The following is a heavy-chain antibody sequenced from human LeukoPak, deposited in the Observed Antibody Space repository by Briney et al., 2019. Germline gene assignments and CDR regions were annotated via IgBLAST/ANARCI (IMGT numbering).Heavy chain of an antibody. CDR2: ISYDGSNK. CDR3: ARDGYGSGRRPYYYFGMDV. D-gene: IGHD3-10*01. V-gene: IGHV3-30*04. J-gene: IGHJ6*04. Sequence: GGSLRLSCAASGFTFSSYAMHWVRQAPGKGLERVAVISYDGSNKYYADSVKGRFTISRDNSKNTLYLQMNSLRAEDTAVYYCARDGYGSGRRPYYYFGMDVWGKGTTVTVSS. CDR1: GFTFSSYA.